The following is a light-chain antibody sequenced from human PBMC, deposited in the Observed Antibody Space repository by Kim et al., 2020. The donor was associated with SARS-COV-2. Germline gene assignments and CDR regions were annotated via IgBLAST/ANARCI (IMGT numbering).Light chain of an antibody. CDR1: PGISNY. CDR3: QRHNSAPPYT. J-gene: IGKJ2*01. CDR2: AGS. Sequence: WPASPGISNYLAWYQQKPGESPYPLIFAGSKLQSWVPSRFSRSGFGTDIPLTISSRQPEDVATYFCQRHNSAPPYTFGQGTKLEF. V-gene: IGKV1-27*01.